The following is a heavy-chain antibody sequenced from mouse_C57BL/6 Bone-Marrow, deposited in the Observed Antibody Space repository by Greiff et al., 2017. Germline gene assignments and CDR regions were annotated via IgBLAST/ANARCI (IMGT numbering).Heavy chain of an antibody. Sequence: QVQLQQSGAELVRPGTSVKVSCKASGYAFTNYLIEWEKQRPGQGLEWIGVINPGSGGTNYNEKFKGKATLTADKSSSTAYMQLSSLTSEDSAVYFCARGSYSDYWGQGTTLTVSS. CDR2: INPGSGGT. CDR1: GYAFTNYL. D-gene: IGHD1-1*01. V-gene: IGHV1-54*01. J-gene: IGHJ2*01. CDR3: ARGSYSDY.